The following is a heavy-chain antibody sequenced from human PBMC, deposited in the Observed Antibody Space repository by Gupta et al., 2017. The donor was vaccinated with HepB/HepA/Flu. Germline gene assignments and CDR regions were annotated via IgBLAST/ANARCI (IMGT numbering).Heavy chain of an antibody. CDR2: ISSSGSTI. J-gene: IGHJ4*02. V-gene: IGHV3-48*03. CDR1: GFTFSFYK. CDR3: ARGAYSGSHDY. Sequence: EVQLVESGGGLVQPGGSLRLSCAASGFTFSFYKMNWVRQAPGKGLEWVAYISSSGSTISYADSVKGRFTISRDNAKNSLYLQMHSLRAEDTAVYYCARGAYSGSHDYWGQGTLVTVSS. D-gene: IGHD1-26*01.